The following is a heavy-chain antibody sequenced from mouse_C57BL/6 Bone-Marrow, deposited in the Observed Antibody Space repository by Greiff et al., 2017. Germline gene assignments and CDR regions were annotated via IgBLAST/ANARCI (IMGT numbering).Heavy chain of an antibody. CDR1: GYTFTSYW. CDR3: ARSRKVVPLVD. Sequence: QVQLQQPGAELVKPGASVKLSCKASGYTFTSYWMQWVKQRPGQGLEWIGEIDPSDGYTNYNQKFKGKATLTVDTSSSTAYMQLSSLTSEDSAVYCCARSRKVVPLVDWGQRTTHTVSS. V-gene: IGHV1-50*01. D-gene: IGHD6-2*01. CDR2: IDPSDGYT. J-gene: IGHJ2*01.